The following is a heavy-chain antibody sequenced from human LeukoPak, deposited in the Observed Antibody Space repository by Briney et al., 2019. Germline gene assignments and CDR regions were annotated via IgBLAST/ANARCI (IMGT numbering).Heavy chain of an antibody. J-gene: IGHJ6*02. V-gene: IGHV3-48*01. D-gene: IGHD3-22*01. CDR3: AREDYDSSGYYEPLVYYYGMDV. CDR1: GFTFSSYS. Sequence: GGSLRLSCAASGFTFSSYSMNWVRQAPGKGLEWVSYISSSSSTIYYADSVKGRFTISRDNAKNSLYLQMNSLRAEDTAVYYCAREDYDSSGYYEPLVYYYGMDVWGQGTTVTVSS. CDR2: ISSSSSTI.